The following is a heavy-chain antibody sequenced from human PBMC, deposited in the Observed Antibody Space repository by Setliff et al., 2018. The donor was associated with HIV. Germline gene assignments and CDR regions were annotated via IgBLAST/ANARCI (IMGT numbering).Heavy chain of an antibody. CDR1: GDSISSGSYF. J-gene: IGHJ5*02. CDR2: IYSSGTT. V-gene: IGHV4-61*09. Sequence: SETLSLTCSVSGDSISSGSYFWGWIRQPAGKGLEWIGHIYSSGTTNHNPSLKNRVTISVDTSTNQFSLKLRSVTAADTAVYYCARCITSVGTRWFDPWGQGTLVTVSS. CDR3: ARCITSVGTRWFDP.